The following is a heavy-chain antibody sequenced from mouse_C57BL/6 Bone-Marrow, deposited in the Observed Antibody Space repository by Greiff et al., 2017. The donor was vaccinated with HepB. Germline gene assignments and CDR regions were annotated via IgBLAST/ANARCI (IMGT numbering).Heavy chain of an antibody. CDR3: ARDYYRSSYTFYYAMDY. D-gene: IGHD1-1*01. CDR2: FHPYNDDT. Sequence: QVHVKQSGAELVKPGASVKMSCKASGYTFTTYPIEWMKQNHGKSLEWIGNFHPYNDDTKYNEKFKGKATLTVEKSSSTVYLELSRLTSDDSAVYYCARDYYRSSYTFYYAMDYCGQGTSVTVS. CDR1: GYTFTTYP. V-gene: IGHV1-47*01. J-gene: IGHJ4*01.